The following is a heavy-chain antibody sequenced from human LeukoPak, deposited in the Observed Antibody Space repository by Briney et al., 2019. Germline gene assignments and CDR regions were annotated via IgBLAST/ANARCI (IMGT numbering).Heavy chain of an antibody. J-gene: IGHJ4*02. CDR1: GGTFSSYA. CDR3: ARGGRVAGPFDY. Sequence: GASVKVTCKASGGTFSSYAISWVRQAPGQGLEWMGGIIPIFGTANYAQKFQGRVTITADESTSTAYMELSSLRSEDTAVYYCARGGRVAGPFDYWGQGTLVTVSS. V-gene: IGHV1-69*13. D-gene: IGHD6-19*01. CDR2: IIPIFGTA.